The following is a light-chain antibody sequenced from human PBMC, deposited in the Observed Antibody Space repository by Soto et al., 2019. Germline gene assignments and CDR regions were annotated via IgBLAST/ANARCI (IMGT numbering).Light chain of an antibody. CDR2: GAS. CDR3: QQYGSSSWT. V-gene: IGKV3-20*01. Sequence: EIVLTQSPGTLSLSPGERATLSCRASQSVSSSYLAWYQHKPGQAPRLLIYGASSRATGIPDRFSGSGSGTDVTLTISRLEPEDVSVYYCQQYGSSSWTFGQGTKVEVK. J-gene: IGKJ1*01. CDR1: QSVSSSY.